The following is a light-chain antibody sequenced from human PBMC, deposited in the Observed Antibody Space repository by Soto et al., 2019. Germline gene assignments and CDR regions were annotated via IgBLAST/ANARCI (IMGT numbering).Light chain of an antibody. CDR1: QSVSSN. Sequence: EIVMTQSPATLSASEWERSTPSVSSSQSVSSNLAWYPQKPGQAPRLLIYGASTRATGIPARFSGSGSGTEFTLTISSLQSEDYAVYYCHQYNNWPPWTFGQGTKVAIK. V-gene: IGKV3-15*01. CDR3: HQYNNWPPWT. CDR2: GAS. J-gene: IGKJ1*01.